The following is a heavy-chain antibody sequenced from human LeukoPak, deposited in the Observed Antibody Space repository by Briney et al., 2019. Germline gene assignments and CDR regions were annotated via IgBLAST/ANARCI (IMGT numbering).Heavy chain of an antibody. J-gene: IGHJ4*02. V-gene: IGHV3-30*03. D-gene: IGHD6-19*01. CDR1: GFTFTTYG. CDR2: ITYDGYYK. CDR3: ARVSSSGWYVFDY. Sequence: GGSLRLSCAASGFTFTTYGMHWVRQSPGKGLEWVALITYDGYYKYYSDSVKGRFTISRDNSKNTVYLQMNSLRAEDTAVYYCARVSSSGWYVFDYWGQGTLVTVSS.